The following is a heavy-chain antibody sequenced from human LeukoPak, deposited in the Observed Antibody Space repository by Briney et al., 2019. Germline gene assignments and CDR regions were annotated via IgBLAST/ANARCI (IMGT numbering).Heavy chain of an antibody. CDR2: INPSGGST. CDR1: GYTFTSYY. J-gene: IGHJ6*02. Sequence: ASVKVSCKASGYTFTSYYMHWVRQAPGQGLEWMGLINPSGGSTSYAQKFQGRVTMARDTSTSTVYMELSSLRSEDTAVYYCAREMGSQDYYYGMDVWGQGTTVTVSS. CDR3: AREMGSQDYYYGMDV. D-gene: IGHD2-8*01. V-gene: IGHV1-46*01.